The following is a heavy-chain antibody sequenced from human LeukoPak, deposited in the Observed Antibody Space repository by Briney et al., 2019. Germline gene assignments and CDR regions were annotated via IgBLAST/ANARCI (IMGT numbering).Heavy chain of an antibody. V-gene: IGHV4-34*01. CDR2: INHSGST. Sequence: SETLSLTCTVSGGSISSYYWSWIRQPPGKGLEWTGEINHSGSTNYNPSLKSRVTISVDTSKNQFSLKLSSVTAADTAVYYCARGGPYYYDSSGYVFDIWGQGTMVTVSS. J-gene: IGHJ3*02. D-gene: IGHD3-22*01. CDR3: ARGGPYYYDSSGYVFDI. CDR1: GGSISSYY.